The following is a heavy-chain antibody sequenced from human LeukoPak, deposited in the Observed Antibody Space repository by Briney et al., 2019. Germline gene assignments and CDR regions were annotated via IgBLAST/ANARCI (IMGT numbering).Heavy chain of an antibody. V-gene: IGHV3-64*01. J-gene: IGHJ4*02. CDR2: INSNGDST. Sequence: PGGSLRLSCAASGFTFSTYTMYWGRQAPGKGLEYVSAINSNGDSTFYANSVEGRFTISRDNSKNTLYLQMGSLRAEDMALYYCARVKVGATADYWGQGTLVTVSS. CDR1: GFTFSTYT. CDR3: ARVKVGATADY. D-gene: IGHD1-26*01.